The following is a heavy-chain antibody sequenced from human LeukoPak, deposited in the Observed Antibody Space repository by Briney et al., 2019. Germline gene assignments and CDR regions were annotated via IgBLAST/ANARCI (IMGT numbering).Heavy chain of an antibody. D-gene: IGHD3-10*01. J-gene: IGHJ5*02. V-gene: IGHV4-61*01. CDR1: GGSISSSSYY. Sequence: SSETLSLTCTVSGGSISSSSYYWSWIRQPPGKGLEWIGYIYYSGSTNYNPSLKSRVTISVDTSKNQFSLKLSSVTAADTAVYYCARAGAWQIDPWGQGTLVTVSS. CDR2: IYYSGST. CDR3: ARAGAWQIDP.